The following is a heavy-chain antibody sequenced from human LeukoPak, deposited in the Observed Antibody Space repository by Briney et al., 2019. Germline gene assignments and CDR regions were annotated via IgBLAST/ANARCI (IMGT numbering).Heavy chain of an antibody. J-gene: IGHJ5*02. CDR3: AREGTYYDFWSGYYRMPIGFDP. CDR1: GGSIRSSDDY. Sequence: SETLSLTCSVSGGSIRSSDDYWGFVRQTPGKGLEWMGSIYYTGSSHYNPSLKSRVTISVDTSKNQFSLKLSSVTAADTAVYYCAREGTYYDFWSGYYRMPIGFDPWGQGTLVTVSS. D-gene: IGHD3-3*01. CDR2: IYYTGSS. V-gene: IGHV4-39*07.